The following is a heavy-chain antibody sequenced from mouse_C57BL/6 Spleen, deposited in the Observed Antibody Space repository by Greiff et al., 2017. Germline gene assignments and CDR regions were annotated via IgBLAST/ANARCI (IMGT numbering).Heavy chain of an antibody. J-gene: IGHJ2*01. D-gene: IGHD2-1*01. CDR1: GYTFTSYW. CDR2: IYPSDSET. Sequence: VKLQQPGAELVRPGSSVKLSCKASGYTFTSYWMDWVKQRPGQGLEWIGNIYPSDSETHYNQKFKDKATLTVDKSSSTAYMQLSSLTSEDSAVYYCARSGIYYKDYWGQGTTLTVSS. CDR3: ARSGIYYKDY. V-gene: IGHV1-61*01.